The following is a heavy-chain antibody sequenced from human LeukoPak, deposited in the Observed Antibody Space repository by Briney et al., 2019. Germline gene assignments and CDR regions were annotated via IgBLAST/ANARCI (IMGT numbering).Heavy chain of an antibody. Sequence: GGSLRLSCAASGFTFSSYWMSWVRQAPGKGLEWVANIKQDGSEKYYVDSVKGRFTISRDNAKNSLYLQMNSLRAEDTAVYYCARTKTQIVVVPAGIQYGYYYGMDVWGQGTTVTVSS. CDR2: IKQDGSEK. CDR3: ARTKTQIVVVPAGIQYGYYYGMDV. J-gene: IGHJ6*02. D-gene: IGHD2-2*01. CDR1: GFTFSSYW. V-gene: IGHV3-7*01.